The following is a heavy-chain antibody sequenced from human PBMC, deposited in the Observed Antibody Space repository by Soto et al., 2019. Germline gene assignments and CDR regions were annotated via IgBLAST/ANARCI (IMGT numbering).Heavy chain of an antibody. V-gene: IGHV4-34*01. CDR3: ARIQRPYYYDSSGRYGGVDY. CDR2: INHSGST. Sequence: SETLSLTCAVYGGSFSGYYWSWIRQPPGKGLEWIGEINHSGSTNYNPSLKSRVTISVDTSKNQFSLKLSSVTAADTAVYYCARIQRPYYYDSSGRYGGVDYWGQGTLVTVSS. CDR1: GGSFSGYY. J-gene: IGHJ4*02. D-gene: IGHD3-22*01.